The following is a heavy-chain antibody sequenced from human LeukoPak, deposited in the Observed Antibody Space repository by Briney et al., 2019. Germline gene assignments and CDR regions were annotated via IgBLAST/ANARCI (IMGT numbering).Heavy chain of an antibody. D-gene: IGHD6-19*01. CDR2: MNPNSGNT. CDR3: ARGRGSGHKENWFDP. V-gene: IGHV1-8*01. CDR1: GYTLTTYD. Sequence: ASVKVSCKASGYTLTTYDINWVRQATGQGLEWMGWMNPNSGNTGYAQKFQGRGTMTRNTSISTAYMELSSLRSEDTAVYYCARGRGSGHKENWFDPWGQGTLVTVSS. J-gene: IGHJ5*02.